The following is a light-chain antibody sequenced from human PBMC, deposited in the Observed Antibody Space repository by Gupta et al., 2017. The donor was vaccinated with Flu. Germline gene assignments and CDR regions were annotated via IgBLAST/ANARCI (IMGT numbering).Light chain of an antibody. V-gene: IGKV3-20*01. J-gene: IGKJ4*01. CDR1: QSISSSY. Sequence: GTLSLSPGERATLSCRASQSISSSYLAWYQQKPGQAPSLLIYGASSRATGMPDRFSGSGSGTDFTLTISRLEPEDFAVYYCQQFAYSPRAFGGGTKVEIK. CDR2: GAS. CDR3: QQFAYSPRA.